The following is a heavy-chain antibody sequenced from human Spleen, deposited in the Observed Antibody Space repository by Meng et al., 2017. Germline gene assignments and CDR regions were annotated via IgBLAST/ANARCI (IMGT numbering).Heavy chain of an antibody. Sequence: GESLKISCAASGFTFSNYEMTWVRQAPGKGLEWVSYISSGSSIKSYADSVKGRFTIFRDNSKNSLYLQMNSLRAEDTAVYYCARDPYYDFWSGYYYRFIPPYYGMDVWGQGTTVTVSS. CDR3: ARDPYYDFWSGYYYRFIPPYYGMDV. J-gene: IGHJ6*02. D-gene: IGHD3-3*01. CDR2: ISSGSSIK. CDR1: GFTFSNYE. V-gene: IGHV3-48*03.